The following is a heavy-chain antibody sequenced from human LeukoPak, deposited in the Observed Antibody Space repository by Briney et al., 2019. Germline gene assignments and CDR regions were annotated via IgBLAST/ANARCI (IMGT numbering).Heavy chain of an antibody. CDR2: INYSGST. CDR1: GASTIGYY. CDR3: ARGLSAAAGLDY. D-gene: IGHD6-13*01. V-gene: IGHV4-59*12. J-gene: IGHJ4*02. Sequence: SETLSLTCAVSGASTIGYYWSWIRQPPGKGLEWIGYINYSGSTNYNPSLKSRVTISVDTSKNQFSLKLSSVTAADTAIYYCARGLSAAAGLDYWGQGTLVTVSS.